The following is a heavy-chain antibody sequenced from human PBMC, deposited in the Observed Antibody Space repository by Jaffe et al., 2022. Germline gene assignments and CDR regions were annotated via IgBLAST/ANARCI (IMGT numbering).Heavy chain of an antibody. Sequence: QVQLVQSGAEVKKPGASVKVSCKASGYTFTGYYMHWVRQAPGQGLEWMGWINPNSGGTNYAQKFQGRVTMTRDTSISTAYMELSRLRSDDTAVYYCASDYYGSGSYYNVNWYFDLWGRGTLVTVSS. V-gene: IGHV1-2*02. CDR1: GYTFTGYY. D-gene: IGHD3-10*01. CDR3: ASDYYGSGSYYNVNWYFDL. J-gene: IGHJ2*01. CDR2: INPNSGGT.